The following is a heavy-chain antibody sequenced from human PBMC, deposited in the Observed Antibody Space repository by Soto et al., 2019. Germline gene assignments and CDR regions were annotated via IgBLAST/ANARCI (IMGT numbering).Heavy chain of an antibody. Sequence: QVPLVESGGGVVQPGRSLRLSCAASGFTFSSYGMHWVRQAPGKGLEWVAVISYDGSNKYYADSVKGRFTISRDNSXNTLNLXXNSLRAEDTAVYYCAKGPAIVLVPAAMNYYYGMDVWGQGTTVTVSS. CDR1: GFTFSSYG. V-gene: IGHV3-30*18. CDR3: AKGPAIVLVPAAMNYYYGMDV. J-gene: IGHJ6*02. CDR2: ISYDGSNK. D-gene: IGHD2-2*01.